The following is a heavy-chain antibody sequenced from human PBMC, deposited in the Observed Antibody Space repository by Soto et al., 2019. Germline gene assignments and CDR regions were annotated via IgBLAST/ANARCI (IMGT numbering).Heavy chain of an antibody. V-gene: IGHV3-66*01. CDR3: AKETAITGIFDY. J-gene: IGHJ4*02. CDR1: GFTVSNNY. Sequence: GGSLRLSCEASGFTVSNNYMSWVRQAPGRGLEWVSVIYIGGDTYYAGSVKGRFTISRDNSKNTLYLQMTSLRTDDTAVYYCAKETAITGIFDYWGQGTLVTVSS. D-gene: IGHD5-18*01. CDR2: IYIGGDT.